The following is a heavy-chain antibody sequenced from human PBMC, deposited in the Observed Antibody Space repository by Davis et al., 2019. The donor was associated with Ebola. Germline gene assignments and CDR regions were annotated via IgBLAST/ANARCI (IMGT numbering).Heavy chain of an antibody. CDR3: AMSPGWYSFDY. J-gene: IGHJ4*02. V-gene: IGHV4-4*02. D-gene: IGHD6-19*01. CDR1: GFTFSSYAM. CDR2: VHHSGNI. Sequence: GSLRLSCAASGFTFSSYAMSWVRQSPGKGLEWIAEVHHSGNINYNPSLRSRVAMSVDKSKNQFSLNLTAVTAADTAVYYCAMSPGWYSFDYWGQGTLVIVSS.